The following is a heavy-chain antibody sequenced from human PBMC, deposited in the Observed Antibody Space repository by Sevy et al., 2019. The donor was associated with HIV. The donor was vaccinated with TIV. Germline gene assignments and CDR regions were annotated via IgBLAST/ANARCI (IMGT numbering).Heavy chain of an antibody. V-gene: IGHV4-59*12. CDR1: GGSISSYY. CDR2: IYYSGST. Sequence: SETLSLTCTVSGGSISSYYWSWIRQPPGKGLEWIGYIYYSGSTSYNPSLKSRVTISVDTSKNQFSLKLSSVTAADTAVYYCARRQDYDGFYYFGYWGKGTLVTVSS. J-gene: IGHJ4*02. CDR3: ARRQDYDGFYYFGY. D-gene: IGHD3-10*01.